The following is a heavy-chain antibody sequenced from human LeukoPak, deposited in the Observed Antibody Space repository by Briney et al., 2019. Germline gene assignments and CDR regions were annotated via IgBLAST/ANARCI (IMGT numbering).Heavy chain of an antibody. CDR1: GFTVSSNY. V-gene: IGHV3-53*01. CDR2: IYSGDST. D-gene: IGHD5-24*01. Sequence: GGSLRLSCAASGFTVSSNYMSWVRQAPGKGLEWVSVIYSGDSTYYADSVKGRFTISRDNSKNTLYLQMNSLRAEDTAVYYCARETPGVLQDAFDIWGQGTMVTVSS. J-gene: IGHJ3*02. CDR3: ARETPGVLQDAFDI.